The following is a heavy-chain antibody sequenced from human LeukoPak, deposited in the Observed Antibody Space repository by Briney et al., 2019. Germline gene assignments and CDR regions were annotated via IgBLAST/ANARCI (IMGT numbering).Heavy chain of an antibody. Sequence: PGGSLRLSCAASGFTFSSFDMHWDRQPTGQGLEWVSTIGTASDTYYPGSVEGRFTLSRDNAKNSLYLQMNSLTAGDTAVYYCARGAPRGKYYYMDVWGKGTTVTVSS. D-gene: IGHD1-1*01. CDR1: GFTFSSFD. CDR2: IGTASDT. CDR3: ARGAPRGKYYYMDV. J-gene: IGHJ6*03. V-gene: IGHV3-13*01.